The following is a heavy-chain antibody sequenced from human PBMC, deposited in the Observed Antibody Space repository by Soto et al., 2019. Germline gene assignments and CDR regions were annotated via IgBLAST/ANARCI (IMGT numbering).Heavy chain of an antibody. Sequence: EVQLLESGGGLVQPGGSLRLSCAASGFSLSRTAMSWVRQAPGKGLEWVSASGSSGVTTYYTDSVKGRFTISRDSSKNTLYLQMDSLRAEDTALYYCERREITMTCFDLWGQGTLVTVSS. CDR2: SGSSGVTT. CDR3: ERREITMTCFDL. CDR1: GFSLSRTA. V-gene: IGHV3-23*01. D-gene: IGHD1-20*01. J-gene: IGHJ4*02.